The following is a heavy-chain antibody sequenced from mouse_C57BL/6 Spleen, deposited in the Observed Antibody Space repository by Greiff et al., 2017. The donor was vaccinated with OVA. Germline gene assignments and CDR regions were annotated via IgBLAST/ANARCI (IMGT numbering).Heavy chain of an antibody. D-gene: IGHD2-4*01. CDR2: IYPGDGDT. Sequence: VQLQQSGAELVKPGASVKISCKASGYAFSSYWMNWVKQRPGKGLEWIGQIYPGDGDTNYNGKFKGKATLTADKSSSTAYMQLSSLTSEDSAVYFCAREATMIRGYFDYWGQGTTLTVSS. V-gene: IGHV1-80*01. CDR1: GYAFSSYW. J-gene: IGHJ2*01. CDR3: AREATMIRGYFDY.